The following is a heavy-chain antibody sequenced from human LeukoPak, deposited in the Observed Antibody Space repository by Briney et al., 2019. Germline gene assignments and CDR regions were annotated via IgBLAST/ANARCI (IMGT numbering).Heavy chain of an antibody. V-gene: IGHV3-23*01. Sequence: PGGSLRLSCAASGFTLSSYAMSWVRQAPGKGLEWVSAISGSGGSTYYADSVKGRFTISRDNSKNTLYLQMNSLRAEDTAVYYCAKDGKNWNSCSYFDYWGQGTLVTVSS. CDR1: GFTLSSYA. J-gene: IGHJ4*02. D-gene: IGHD1-7*01. CDR2: ISGSGGST. CDR3: AKDGKNWNSCSYFDY.